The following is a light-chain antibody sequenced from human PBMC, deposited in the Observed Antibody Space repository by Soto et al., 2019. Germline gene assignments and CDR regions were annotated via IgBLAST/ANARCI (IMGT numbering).Light chain of an antibody. J-gene: IGLJ2*01. CDR2: QDS. CDR3: QAGDSSTVV. CDR1: KLGDKY. Sequence: SYELTQPPSVSVSPGQTASITCSGDKLGDKYACWYQQKPGQSPVLVIYQDSKRPSGIPERFSGSNSGNTATLTISGTQAMDEADYYGQAGDSSTVVCGGGTKLTVL. V-gene: IGLV3-1*01.